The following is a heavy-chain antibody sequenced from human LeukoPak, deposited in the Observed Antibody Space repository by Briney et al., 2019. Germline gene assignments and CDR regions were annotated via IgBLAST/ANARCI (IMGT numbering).Heavy chain of an antibody. V-gene: IGHV4-34*01. CDR1: GGSFSGYY. CDR2: INHSGST. Sequence: PSETLSLTCAVYGGSFSGYYWSWIRQPPGKGLEWIGEINHSGSTNYNPSLKSRVTISVDTSKNQFSPKLSSVTAADTAVYYCAREFRGDILTGYPGVYYYYYYMDVWGKGTTVTVSS. J-gene: IGHJ6*03. CDR3: AREFRGDILTGYPGVYYYYYYMDV. D-gene: IGHD3-9*01.